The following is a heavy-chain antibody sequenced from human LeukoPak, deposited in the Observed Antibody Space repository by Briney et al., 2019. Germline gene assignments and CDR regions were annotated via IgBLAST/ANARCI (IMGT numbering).Heavy chain of an antibody. D-gene: IGHD2-2*01. CDR3: ARDLSWVPGVLYGMDV. CDR1: GFTFSSYG. J-gene: IGHJ6*02. V-gene: IGHV3-33*01. Sequence: GRSLRLSCAASGFTFSSYGMHWVRQPPCKGLEWVAVIWYDGSNEYYADSVKGRFTISRDNSKNMLDLQMNSLRAEDTAVYYCARDLSWVPGVLYGMDVWGQGTTVTVSS. CDR2: IWYDGSNE.